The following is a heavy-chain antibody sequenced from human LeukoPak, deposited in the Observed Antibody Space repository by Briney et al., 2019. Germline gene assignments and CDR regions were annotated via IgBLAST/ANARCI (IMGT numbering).Heavy chain of an antibody. CDR3: AKKRPGSYPYDS. Sequence: GGSLRLSCAASGFSFSSSGMNWVRQAPGKGLEWVSTSGTDGDTYYADSVKGRFTISRDNSKNTLYLQMTSLRAEDTAVYYCAKKRPGSYPYDSWGQGTLVTVSP. CDR2: SGTDGDT. J-gene: IGHJ4*02. CDR1: GFSFSSSG. D-gene: IGHD2-15*01. V-gene: IGHV3-23*01.